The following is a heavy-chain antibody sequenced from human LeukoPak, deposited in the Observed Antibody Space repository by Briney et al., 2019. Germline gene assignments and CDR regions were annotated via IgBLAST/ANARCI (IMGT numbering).Heavy chain of an antibody. Sequence: GGSLRLSCAASGFTFSSYAMHWVRQAPGKGLEWVSSISSSSSYIYYADSVKGRFTISRDNAKNSLYLQMNSLRAEDTAVYYCASLVVVVAALDYFDYWGQGTLVTVSS. CDR3: ASLVVVVAALDYFDY. V-gene: IGHV3-21*01. D-gene: IGHD2-15*01. J-gene: IGHJ4*02. CDR1: GFTFSSYA. CDR2: ISSSSSYI.